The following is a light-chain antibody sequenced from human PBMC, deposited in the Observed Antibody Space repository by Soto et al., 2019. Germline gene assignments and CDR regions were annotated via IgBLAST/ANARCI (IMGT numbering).Light chain of an antibody. CDR2: GAS. J-gene: IGKJ5*01. CDR3: QQYTDWPPRIT. CDR1: QSVRNN. Sequence: EIVMTQSPATLSVSAGERATLSCRASQSVRNNLAWYQQKPGQAPRLLIYGASTRATGIPARFSGSGSGTEFTLTISSLQSQDFAVYYCQQYTDWPPRITFGRGTRLEIK. V-gene: IGKV3-15*01.